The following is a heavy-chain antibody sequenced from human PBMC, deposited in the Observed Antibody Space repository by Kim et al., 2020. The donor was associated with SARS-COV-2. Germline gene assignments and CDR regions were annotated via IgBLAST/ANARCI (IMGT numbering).Heavy chain of an antibody. Sequence: GGSLRLSCTVSGSTFSSYTMNWVRQAPGEGLEWVSSISGSGAFIYYADSVQGRTTISRDNARQSLYLQMNSLRAEDTAVYFGARARVGTKGLGYWGQGALVTVSS. V-gene: IGHV3-21*01. J-gene: IGHJ4*02. CDR2: ISGSGAFI. CDR1: GSTFSSYT. CDR3: ARARVGTKGLGY. D-gene: IGHD1-26*01.